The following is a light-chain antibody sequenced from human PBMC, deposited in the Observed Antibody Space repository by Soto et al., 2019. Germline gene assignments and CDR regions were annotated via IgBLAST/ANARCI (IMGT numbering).Light chain of an antibody. CDR2: DNS. Sequence: QSVLTQPSSVSAAPGEKVTISCSGSSSNIGDYSVSWFQQFPGRAPRLLISDNSDRPSEIPDRFSGSQSGTSATLAIVGLQAEDEADYYCGSWDDNLSSVVFGGGTKLAVL. CDR1: SSNIGDYS. CDR3: GSWDDNLSSVV. V-gene: IGLV1-51*01. J-gene: IGLJ2*01.